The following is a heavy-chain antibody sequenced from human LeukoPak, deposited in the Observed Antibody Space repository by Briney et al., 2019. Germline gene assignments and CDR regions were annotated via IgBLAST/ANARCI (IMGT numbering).Heavy chain of an antibody. Sequence: GGSLRLSCVASGISVSGTFMSWVRQAPGKGLEWVSTMYSGGATHYADSVKGRFTISRDNSKNTLYLQMNSLRGDDTAIYYCAKAKVFLEWLLNWGQGTLVTVSS. CDR2: MYSGGAT. J-gene: IGHJ4*02. V-gene: IGHV3-53*01. CDR3: AKAKVFLEWLLN. CDR1: GISVSGTF. D-gene: IGHD3-3*01.